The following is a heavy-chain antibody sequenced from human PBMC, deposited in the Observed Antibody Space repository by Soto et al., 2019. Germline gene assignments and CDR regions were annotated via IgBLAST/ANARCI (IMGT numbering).Heavy chain of an antibody. J-gene: IGHJ6*02. V-gene: IGHV4-59*01. D-gene: IGHD6-13*01. CDR2: IYYRGST. CDR1: GGSISGYY. Sequence: SETLSLTCTVSGGSISGYYWSWIRQSPGKGLEYIGYIYYRGSTNYNPSLKSRVIMSVDTSRNQFSLKVNSVTAADTAVYYCARQQLLPFYYALDVWGQGTTVTVSS. CDR3: ARQQLLPFYYALDV.